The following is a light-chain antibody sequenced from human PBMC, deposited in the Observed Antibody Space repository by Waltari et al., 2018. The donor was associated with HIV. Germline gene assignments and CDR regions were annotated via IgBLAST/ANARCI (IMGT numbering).Light chain of an antibody. Sequence: DIQMTQSPSSLSASAGDTVTITCRASQDISNSLAWFQQRPGKAPTPLIYAASSLQSGVPSRFSGSGSETDFTLTISSLQPEDFATYYCQQYENYPITFGQGTRLESK. V-gene: IGKV1-16*01. CDR2: AAS. J-gene: IGKJ5*01. CDR1: QDISNS. CDR3: QQYENYPIT.